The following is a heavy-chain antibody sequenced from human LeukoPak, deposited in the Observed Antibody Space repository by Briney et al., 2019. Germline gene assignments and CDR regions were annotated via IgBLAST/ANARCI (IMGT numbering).Heavy chain of an antibody. CDR3: ARYPLACWFDH. J-gene: IGHJ5*02. CDR1: GVSISSYY. Sequence: PSETCLTFTVSGVSISSYYCSWIRQPPGKGLEVVGYIYYSGRTNYNSSLKSQVHISVDQSKHQFSLKLSSVTPADTAVYYCARYPLACWFDHWGQGTLVTVSS. CDR2: IYYSGRT. V-gene: IGHV4-59*08.